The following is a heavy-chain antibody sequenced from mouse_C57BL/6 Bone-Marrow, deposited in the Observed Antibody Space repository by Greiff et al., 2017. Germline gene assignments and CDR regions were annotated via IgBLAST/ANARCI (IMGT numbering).Heavy chain of an antibody. CDR3: ARSPRGYFDY. J-gene: IGHJ2*01. Sequence: QVQLQQPGAELVKPGASVKMSCKASGYTFTSYWITWVKQRPGQGLEWIGDIYPGSGSTNYNEKFKSKATLTVATSSSTAYMQLSNLTSEDSSVYYCARSPRGYFDYWGQGTTLTVSS. V-gene: IGHV1-55*01. CDR2: IYPGSGST. CDR1: GYTFTSYW.